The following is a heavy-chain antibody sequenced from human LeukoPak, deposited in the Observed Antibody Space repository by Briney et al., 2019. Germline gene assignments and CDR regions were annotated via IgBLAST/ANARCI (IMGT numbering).Heavy chain of an antibody. Sequence: SETLSLTCAVYGGSFSGYYWSWIRQPPGKGLEWIGEINHSGSTNYNPSLKSRVTISVDTSKNQLSLKLSSVTAADTAVYYCARQLPRLAGAGNWFDPWGQGTLVTVSS. D-gene: IGHD3-16*01. CDR3: ARQLPRLAGAGNWFDP. V-gene: IGHV4-34*01. CDR2: INHSGST. J-gene: IGHJ5*02. CDR1: GGSFSGYY.